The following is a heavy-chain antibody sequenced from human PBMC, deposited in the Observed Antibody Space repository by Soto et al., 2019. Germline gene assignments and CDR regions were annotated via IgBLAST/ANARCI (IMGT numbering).Heavy chain of an antibody. D-gene: IGHD2-21*02. CDR3: ARDRVGTAVSRYYYYGMDV. CDR1: GFTFSSYG. CDR2: IWYDGSNK. J-gene: IGHJ6*02. Sequence: QVQLVESGGGVVQPGRSLRLSCAVSGFTFSSYGMHWVRQAPGKGLEWVAVIWYDGSNKYYADSVKGRFTISRDNSKNTLYLQMNSLRAEDTAVYYCARDRVGTAVSRYYYYGMDVWGQGTTVTVSS. V-gene: IGHV3-33*01.